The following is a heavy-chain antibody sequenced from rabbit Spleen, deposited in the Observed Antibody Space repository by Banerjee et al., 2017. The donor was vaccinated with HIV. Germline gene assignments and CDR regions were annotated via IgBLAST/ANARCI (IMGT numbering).Heavy chain of an antibody. J-gene: IGHJ4*01. CDR1: GFSFSDRDV. CDR2: INASTGKP. CDR3: ARDLTSVIGWNFNL. V-gene: IGHV1S40*01. D-gene: IGHD1-1*01. Sequence: QSLEETGGGLVQPEGSLTLTCKASGFSFSDRDVMCWVRQAPGKGPEWIACINASTGKPVYATWASGRFTISRTSSTTVTLRMTSLTAADRATYFCARDLTSVIGWNFNLWGPGTLVTVS.